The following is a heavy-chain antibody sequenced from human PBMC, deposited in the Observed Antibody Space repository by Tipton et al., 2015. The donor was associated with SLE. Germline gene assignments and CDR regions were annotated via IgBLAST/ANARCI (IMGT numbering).Heavy chain of an antibody. J-gene: IGHJ3*01. Sequence: TLSLTCTVSGGSLSSYYWSWIRQSPGKGLEWIGFVHHSRGTKHNPSLQSRVTMSVQTSKNQFSLKLTSVTAADTAVYYCAREAAVVTPGAFDVWGLGTKVTVSS. CDR3: AREAAVVTPGAFDV. V-gene: IGHV4-59*01. CDR1: GGSLSSYY. D-gene: IGHD4-23*01. CDR2: VHHSRGT.